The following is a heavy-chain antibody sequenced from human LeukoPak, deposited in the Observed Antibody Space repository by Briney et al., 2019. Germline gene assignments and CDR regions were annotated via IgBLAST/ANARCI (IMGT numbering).Heavy chain of an antibody. CDR3: ARDPYCSSTSCDYFDY. V-gene: IGHV3-11*01. CDR1: GFTLSDYY. Sequence: GGSLRLSCAASGFTLSDYYMSWIRQAPGKGLEWVSYISSSGSTIYYADSVKGRFTISRDNAKNSLYLQMNSLRAEDTAVYYCARDPYCSSTSCDYFDYWGQGTLVTVSS. D-gene: IGHD2-2*01. J-gene: IGHJ4*02. CDR2: ISSSGSTI.